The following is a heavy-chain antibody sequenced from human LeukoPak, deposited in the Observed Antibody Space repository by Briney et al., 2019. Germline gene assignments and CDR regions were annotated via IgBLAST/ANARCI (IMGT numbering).Heavy chain of an antibody. CDR2: IKSKTDGGTT. J-gene: IGHJ4*02. V-gene: IGHV3-15*01. Sequence: GGSLRLSCAASGFTFNNAWMSWVRQAPGKGLEWVGHIKSKTDGGTTDYAAPVKGRFTISRDDSKNTLYLQMNSLKTEDTAVYYCTTDIPPGYNYDSSGYYRYWGQGTLVTVSS. CDR3: TTDIPPGYNYDSSGYYRY. CDR1: GFTFNNAW. D-gene: IGHD3-22*01.